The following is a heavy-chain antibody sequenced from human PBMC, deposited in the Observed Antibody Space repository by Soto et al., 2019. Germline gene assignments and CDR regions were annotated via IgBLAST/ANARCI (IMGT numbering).Heavy chain of an antibody. V-gene: IGHV3-23*01. J-gene: IGHJ4*01. Sequence: GGSLRLSCAASGFTFSSYAMSWVRQAPGKGLEWVSAISGSGGSTYYADSVKGRFTISRDNSKNTLYLQMNSLRAEDTAVYYFAKDYGRRWLQYSFDAWGHGTLVTLSS. D-gene: IGHD5-18*01. CDR3: AKDYGRRWLQYSFDA. CDR1: GFTFSSYA. CDR2: ISGSGGST.